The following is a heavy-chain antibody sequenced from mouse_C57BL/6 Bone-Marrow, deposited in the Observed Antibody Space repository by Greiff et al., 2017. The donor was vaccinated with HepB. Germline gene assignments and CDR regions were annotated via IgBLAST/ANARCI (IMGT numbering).Heavy chain of an antibody. CDR1: GFTFSSYG. D-gene: IGHD1-1*01. V-gene: IGHV5-6*01. J-gene: IGHJ2*01. CDR3: ARQRGSSYDGYFDY. CDR2: ISSGGSYT. Sequence: DVQLQESGGDLVKPGGSLKLSCAASGFTFSSYGMSWVRQTPDKRLEWVATISSGGSYTYYPDSVKGRFTISRDNAKNTLYLQMSSLKSEDTAMYYCARQRGSSYDGYFDYWGQGTTLTVSS.